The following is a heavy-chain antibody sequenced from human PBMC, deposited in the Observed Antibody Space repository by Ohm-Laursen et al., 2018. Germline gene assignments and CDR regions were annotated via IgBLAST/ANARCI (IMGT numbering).Heavy chain of an antibody. V-gene: IGHV1-2*02. CDR2: INPASGGT. CDR1: GYSFTVYY. J-gene: IGHJ3*02. Sequence: GASVKVSCKASGYSFTVYYMHWVRQAPGQGPEWMGWINPASGGTKYAQKFQGRVTMTRDTSISTAYMELSRLRSDNTAVYYCARVWVGDYVRCAFDIWGQGTMVTVSS. CDR3: ARVWVGDYVRCAFDI. D-gene: IGHD4-17*01.